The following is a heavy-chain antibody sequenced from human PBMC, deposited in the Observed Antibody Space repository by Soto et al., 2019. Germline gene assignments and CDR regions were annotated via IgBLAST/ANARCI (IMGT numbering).Heavy chain of an antibody. CDR2: IGHSGSA. J-gene: IGHJ6*02. CDR3: ARGGNCIVSSCPLGYHYGMDV. Sequence: QVQLQQWGAGLLKPSETLSLTCAVYGGSFSGYYWTWIRQPPGKGLEWVGEIGHSGSATYSPSLKSRVTISVDTSNNQCSLRLSSVTAADTAVYYCARGGNCIVSSCPLGYHYGMDVWGQGTTVTVSS. D-gene: IGHD2-15*01. CDR1: GGSFSGYY. V-gene: IGHV4-34*01.